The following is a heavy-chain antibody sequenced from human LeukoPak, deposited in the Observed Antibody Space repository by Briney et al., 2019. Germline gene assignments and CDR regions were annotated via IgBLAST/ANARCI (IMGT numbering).Heavy chain of an antibody. Sequence: GASVKVSCKASGYTFTGYYMHWVRQAPGQGLEWRGWINPNSGGTNYAQKFQGRVTMTRDTSISTAYMELSRLRSDDTAVYYCARNGGYCSGGSCYSALDYWGQGTLVTVSS. V-gene: IGHV1-2*02. CDR1: GYTFTGYY. D-gene: IGHD2-15*01. CDR2: INPNSGGT. J-gene: IGHJ4*02. CDR3: ARNGGYCSGGSCYSALDY.